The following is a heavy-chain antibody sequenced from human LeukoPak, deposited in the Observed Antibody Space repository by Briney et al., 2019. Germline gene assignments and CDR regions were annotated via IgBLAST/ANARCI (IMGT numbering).Heavy chain of an antibody. D-gene: IGHD3-16*01. V-gene: IGHV1-18*01. Sequence: ASVKVSCKASGYTFTSYGISWVRQAPGQGLEWMGWISAYNGNTNYAQKFQGRVTMTRDTSISTAYMELSRLRSDDTAVYYCASLGGLDFDYWGQGTLVTVSS. J-gene: IGHJ4*02. CDR3: ASLGGLDFDY. CDR1: GYTFTSYG. CDR2: ISAYNGNT.